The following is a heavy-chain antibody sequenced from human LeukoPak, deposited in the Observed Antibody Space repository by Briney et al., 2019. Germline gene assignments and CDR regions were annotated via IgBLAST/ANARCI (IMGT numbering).Heavy chain of an antibody. D-gene: IGHD3-22*01. J-gene: IGHJ5*02. V-gene: IGHV1-2*02. Sequence: GASVKVSCKASGYSLTGYYVHWVRQAPGQGLEWMGWINPNSGGTKYAQKFQGRVTMTRDTSSSTAYMELSRLRSDDTAVYYCGRGLRYYYDSSGYTNWFDPWGQGTLVTVSS. CDR3: GRGLRYYYDSSGYTNWFDP. CDR2: INPNSGGT. CDR1: GYSLTGYY.